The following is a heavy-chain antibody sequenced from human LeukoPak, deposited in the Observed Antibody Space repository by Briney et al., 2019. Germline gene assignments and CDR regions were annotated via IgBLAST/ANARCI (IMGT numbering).Heavy chain of an antibody. CDR2: ISAYNGNT. CDR1: GYTFTIYG. D-gene: IGHD1-26*01. J-gene: IGHJ6*02. Sequence: ASVTVSCKASGYTFTIYGISWVRQAPGQGLEWMGWISAYNGNTNYAQKLQGRVTMTTDTSTSTAYMELRSLRSDDTAVYYCARDSPRSYWSNGMDVWGQGTTVTVSS. V-gene: IGHV1-18*01. CDR3: ARDSPRSYWSNGMDV.